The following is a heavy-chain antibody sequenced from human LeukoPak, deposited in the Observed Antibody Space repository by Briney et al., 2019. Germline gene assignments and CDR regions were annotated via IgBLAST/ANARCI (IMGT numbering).Heavy chain of an antibody. J-gene: IGHJ3*02. Sequence: PGGSLRLSCAASGFTFSSYAMSWVRQAPGKGLEWVSAISGSGGSTYYADSVKGRFTISRDNSKNTLYLQMNSLRAEDTAVYYCAKVVVVAATYRGAFDIWGQGTMVTVSS. D-gene: IGHD2-15*01. V-gene: IGHV3-23*01. CDR2: ISGSGGST. CDR1: GFTFSSYA. CDR3: AKVVVVAATYRGAFDI.